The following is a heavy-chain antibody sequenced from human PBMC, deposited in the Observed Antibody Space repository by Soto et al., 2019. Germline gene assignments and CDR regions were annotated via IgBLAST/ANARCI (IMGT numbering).Heavy chain of an antibody. V-gene: IGHV1-18*04. CDR3: ARDRGYYSYYYYGMDV. Sequence: ASVKVSCKASGYTFTSYGISWVRQAPGQGLEWMGWISAYNGNTNYAQKLQGRVTMTTDTSTSTAYMELRSLRSDDTAVYCCARDRGYYSYYYYGMDVWGQGTTVTVSS. D-gene: IGHD3-22*01. J-gene: IGHJ6*02. CDR1: GYTFTSYG. CDR2: ISAYNGNT.